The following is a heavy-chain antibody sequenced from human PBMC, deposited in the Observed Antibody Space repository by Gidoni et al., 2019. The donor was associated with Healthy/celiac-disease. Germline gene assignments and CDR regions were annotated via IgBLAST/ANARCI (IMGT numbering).Heavy chain of an antibody. CDR2: IYYSGST. V-gene: IGHV4-39*01. Sequence: QLQLQVSGPGLVKPSEPLSLTCTVSGGSISSSSYYWGWIRQPPGKGLEWIGSIYYSGSTYYNPSLKSRVTISVDTSKNQFSLKLSSVTAADTAVYYCARLDYGDYVDWYFDLWGRGTLVTVSS. D-gene: IGHD4-17*01. J-gene: IGHJ2*01. CDR1: GGSISSSSYY. CDR3: ARLDYGDYVDWYFDL.